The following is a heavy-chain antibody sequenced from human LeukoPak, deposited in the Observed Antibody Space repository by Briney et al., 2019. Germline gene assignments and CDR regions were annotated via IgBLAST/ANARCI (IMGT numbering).Heavy chain of an antibody. Sequence: GRSLRLSCAASGFTFSSYAMHWVRQAPGKGLEWVAVISYDGSNKYYADSVKGRFTISRDNSKNTLYLQMNSLRAEDTAVYYCARPPTHYDFWSGPDYWGQGTLVTVSS. D-gene: IGHD3-3*01. CDR2: ISYDGSNK. V-gene: IGHV3-30-3*01. J-gene: IGHJ4*02. CDR3: ARPPTHYDFWSGPDY. CDR1: GFTFSSYA.